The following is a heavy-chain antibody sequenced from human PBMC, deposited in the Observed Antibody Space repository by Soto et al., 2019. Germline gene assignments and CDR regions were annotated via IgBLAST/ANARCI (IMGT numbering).Heavy chain of an antibody. CDR3: ARGMVLRYVDEESGFDY. CDR2: IYSGGST. Sequence: EVQLVESGGGLVQPGGSLRLSCAASGFTVSSNYMSWVRQAPGKGLEWVSVIYSGGSTYYADSVKGRFTISRHNSTTTLDLPMNSLRAEDTAVYYCARGMVLRYVDEESGFDYWGQGTLVTVSS. J-gene: IGHJ4*02. V-gene: IGHV3-53*04. D-gene: IGHD3-9*01. CDR1: GFTVSSNY.